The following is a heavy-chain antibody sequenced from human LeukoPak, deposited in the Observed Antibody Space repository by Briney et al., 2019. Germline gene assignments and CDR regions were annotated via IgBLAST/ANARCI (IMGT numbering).Heavy chain of an antibody. CDR1: GGSISNYY. CDR2: IFYNGST. D-gene: IGHD1-1*01. Sequence: PSETLSLTCTVSGGSISNYYWSWIRQPPGKGLEWIGSIFYNGSTNYNPSLKSRVTISVDTSKNRFSPKLTSVSAADTAVYYCARGGNSPGYWGQGTLVTVSS. J-gene: IGHJ4*02. CDR3: ARGGNSPGY. V-gene: IGHV4-59*01.